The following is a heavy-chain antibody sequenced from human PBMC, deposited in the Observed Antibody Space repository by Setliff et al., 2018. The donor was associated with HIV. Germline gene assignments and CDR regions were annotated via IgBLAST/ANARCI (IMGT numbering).Heavy chain of an antibody. CDR3: ARQGAGYYYDSSEYYTGNGFDM. D-gene: IGHD3-22*01. Sequence: SETLSLTCTVSGGSISGFYWNWIRQSAGKGLQWIGRIYDSGSTKYNPSLKSRDTISGQTSNNPFSLQLTSVTAADTAVYYCARQGAGYYYDSSEYYTGNGFDMWGQGTMVTVSS. V-gene: IGHV4-59*08. J-gene: IGHJ3*02. CDR2: IYDSGST. CDR1: GGSISGFY.